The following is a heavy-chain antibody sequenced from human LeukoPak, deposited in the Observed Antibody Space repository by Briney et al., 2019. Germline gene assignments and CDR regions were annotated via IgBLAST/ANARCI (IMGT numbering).Heavy chain of an antibody. D-gene: IGHD3-22*01. CDR2: IYYSGST. V-gene: IGHV4-59*01. CDR1: DGSISSYY. J-gene: IGHJ3*02. Sequence: SETLSLTCTVSDGSISSYYWSWIRQPPGKGLEWIGYIYYSGSTNYNPSLKSRVTISVDTSKNQFSLKLSSVTAADTAVYYCARKRITMIVDIWGQGTMVTVSS. CDR3: ARKRITMIVDI.